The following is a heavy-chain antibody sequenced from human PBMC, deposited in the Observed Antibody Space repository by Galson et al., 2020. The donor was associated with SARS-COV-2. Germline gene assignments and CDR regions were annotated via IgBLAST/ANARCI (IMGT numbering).Heavy chain of an antibody. V-gene: IGHV3-7*05. CDR2: IKQDGSEK. Sequence: QAGGSLRLSCAASGFTFSSYWMSWVRQAPGKGLEWVANIKQDGSEKYYVDSVKGRFTISRDNAKNSLYLQMNSLRAEDTAVYYCARDSYYYDSSGYYFPPPRPPATDYWGQGTLVTVSS. CDR1: GFTFSSYW. D-gene: IGHD3-22*01. J-gene: IGHJ4*02. CDR3: ARDSYYYDSSGYYFPPPRPPATDY.